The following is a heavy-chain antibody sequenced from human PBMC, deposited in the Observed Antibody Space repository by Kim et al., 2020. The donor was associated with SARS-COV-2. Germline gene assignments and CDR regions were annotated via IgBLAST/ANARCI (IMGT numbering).Heavy chain of an antibody. CDR1: GFIFRDFN. Sequence: GGSLRLSCEASGFIFRDFNMNWVRLAPGKGLECVASISGTGVYINYADSVKGRFSVSRDNGKNFLYLHMDSLRSEDTAMYFCAREWSYGSGSYYPDAFD. J-gene: IGHJ3*01. CDR2: ISGTGVYI. V-gene: IGHV3-21*01. D-gene: IGHD3-10*01. CDR3: AREWSYGSGSYYPDAFD.